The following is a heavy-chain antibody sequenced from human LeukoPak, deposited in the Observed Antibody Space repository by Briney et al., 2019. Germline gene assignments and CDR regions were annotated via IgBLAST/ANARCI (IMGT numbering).Heavy chain of an antibody. CDR3: AQDSPYTSMAA. Sequence: GGSLRLSCVASGFSFTHNVMAWVRQTPGKGLEWVSAISSSDDITYYADSVKGRFTISRDNLKNTLYLQMKSLRAEDTAVYYCAQDSPYTSMAAWGQGTLVTVSS. D-gene: IGHD5-18*01. J-gene: IGHJ5*02. V-gene: IGHV3-23*01. CDR2: ISSSDDIT. CDR1: GFSFTHNV.